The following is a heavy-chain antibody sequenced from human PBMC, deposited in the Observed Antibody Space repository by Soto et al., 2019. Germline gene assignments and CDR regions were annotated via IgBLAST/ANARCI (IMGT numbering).Heavy chain of an antibody. J-gene: IGHJ5*02. CDR3: ASSLYDFWSGYPFDP. CDR2: INPNSGGT. D-gene: IGHD3-3*01. Sequence: AASVKVSFKASGYTFTGYYMHWVRQAPGQGLEWMGWINPNSGGTNYAQKFQGRVTMTRDTSISTAYMELSRLRSDDTAVYYCASSLYDFWSGYPFDPWGQGTLVTVSS. V-gene: IGHV1-2*02. CDR1: GYTFTGYY.